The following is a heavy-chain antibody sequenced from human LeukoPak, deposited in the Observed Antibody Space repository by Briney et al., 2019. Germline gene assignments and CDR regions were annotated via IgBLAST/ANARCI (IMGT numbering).Heavy chain of an antibody. D-gene: IGHD2-15*01. CDR1: GGSINSGSYY. CDR2: ISYSGST. J-gene: IGHJ4*02. V-gene: IGHV4-39*01. CDR3: ARHFRVGYCSGGSCSQIDY. Sequence: PSETLSLTCTVSGGSINSGSYYWGWIRQPPGMGLEWIGTISYSGSTYYNPSLKSRGTISVDTSKIQFSLKLSSVTAADTAVYYCARHFRVGYCSGGSCSQIDYWGQGTLVTVSS.